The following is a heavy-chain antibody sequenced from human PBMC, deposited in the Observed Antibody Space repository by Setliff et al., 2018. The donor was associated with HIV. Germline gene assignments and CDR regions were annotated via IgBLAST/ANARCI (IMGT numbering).Heavy chain of an antibody. V-gene: IGHV1-18*01. D-gene: IGHD1-26*01. CDR1: GYTFTSYG. CDR2: ISAYNGNT. Sequence: ASVKVSCKASGYTFTSYGISWVRQAPGQGLEWMGWISAYNGNTNYAQKLQGRVTMTTDTSTSTAYMELRSLRSDDTAVYYCARFRKFQLVGALDYWGQGTLVTGSS. CDR3: ARFRKFQLVGALDY. J-gene: IGHJ4*02.